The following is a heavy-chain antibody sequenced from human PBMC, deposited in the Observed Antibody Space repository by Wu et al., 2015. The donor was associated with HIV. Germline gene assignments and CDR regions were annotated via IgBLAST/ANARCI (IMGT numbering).Heavy chain of an antibody. CDR1: GGTFGNYS. J-gene: IGHJ6*02. Sequence: QVQLVQSGAEVKKPGSSVKVSCKASGGTFGNYSISWVRQAPGQGLEWLGRIIPMFRTTNYAQRFQGRVTIIVDEATSTAYMELRSLRSEDTAVYYCAREEYYYGSGFFTSSYYFYGMDVWGQGTAVTVSS. CDR2: IIPMFRTT. V-gene: IGHV1-69*13. CDR3: AREEYYYGSGFFTSSYYFYGMDV. D-gene: IGHD3-10*01.